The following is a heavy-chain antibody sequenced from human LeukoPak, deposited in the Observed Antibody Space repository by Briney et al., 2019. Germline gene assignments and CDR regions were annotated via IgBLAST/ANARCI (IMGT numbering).Heavy chain of an antibody. CDR1: GFTVSRSY. V-gene: IGHV3-30-3*01. Sequence: GGSLRLSCSASGFTVSRSYMTWVRQAPGKGLEWVALISDDGSNKYYTNSVKGRFTISRDNSKNTLYLQMNGLRAEDTAVYYCATRTSGAFDFWGQGTMVIVS. CDR3: ATRTSGAFDF. J-gene: IGHJ3*01. CDR2: ISDDGSNK.